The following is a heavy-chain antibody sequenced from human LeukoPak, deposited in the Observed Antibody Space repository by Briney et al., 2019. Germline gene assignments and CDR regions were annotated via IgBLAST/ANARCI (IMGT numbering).Heavy chain of an antibody. D-gene: IGHD6-13*01. V-gene: IGHV3-7*01. Sequence: PGGSLRLSCVASGFTFSIYLMSWVRQAPGRGPEWLAIIKEDGSVIWDVESVRGRFTISRDNAKNSVYLEMNSLRAEDTAVYYCARGSGRQQLEQNYWGQGNLVTVSS. CDR1: GFTFSIYL. CDR2: IKEDGSVI. CDR3: ARGSGRQQLEQNY. J-gene: IGHJ4*02.